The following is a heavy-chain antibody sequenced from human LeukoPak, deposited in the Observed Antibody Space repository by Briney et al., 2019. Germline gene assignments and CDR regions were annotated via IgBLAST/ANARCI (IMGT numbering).Heavy chain of an antibody. D-gene: IGHD2-21*02. V-gene: IGHV3-20*01. CDR2: INWNGGST. CDR3: ARGAYCGGDCLYYFDY. CDR1: GFTFDDYG. Sequence: AGGSLRLSCAASGFTFDDYGMSWVRQATGNGLEWVSGINWNGGSTGYADSVKGRFTISRDNAKNSLYLQMNSLRAEDTALYHCARGAYCGGDCLYYFDYWGQGTLVTVSS. J-gene: IGHJ4*02.